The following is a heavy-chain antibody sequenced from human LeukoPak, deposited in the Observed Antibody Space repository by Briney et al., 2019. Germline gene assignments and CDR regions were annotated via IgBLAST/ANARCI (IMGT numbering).Heavy chain of an antibody. Sequence: GGSLRLSCAASGCTFSRYSMHWVRQAPGKGLEWMSYISPSSTSIHYADSVKGRFTISRDDAKNSLYLQMNSLRAEDTAVYFCARDLFSGSYNGVNYWGQGTLVTVSS. D-gene: IGHD1-26*01. V-gene: IGHV3-48*04. J-gene: IGHJ4*02. CDR1: GCTFSRYS. CDR2: ISPSSTSI. CDR3: ARDLFSGSYNGVNY.